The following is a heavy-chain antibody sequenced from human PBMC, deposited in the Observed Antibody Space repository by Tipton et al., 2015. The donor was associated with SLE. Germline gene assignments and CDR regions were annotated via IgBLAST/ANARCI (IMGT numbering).Heavy chain of an antibody. J-gene: IGHJ4*02. CDR1: GGSMNSDVYY. CDR3: ARRSGTSDYFDY. CDR2: IYYTGST. D-gene: IGHD3-10*01. V-gene: IGHV4-31*03. Sequence: TLSLTCTVSGGSMNSDVYYWSWIRQHPGKGLEWIGYIYYTGSTHYNPSLRSRVTISVDTSKTQFSLKVSSVTAADTAVYYCARRSGTSDYFDYWGQGTLVTVSS.